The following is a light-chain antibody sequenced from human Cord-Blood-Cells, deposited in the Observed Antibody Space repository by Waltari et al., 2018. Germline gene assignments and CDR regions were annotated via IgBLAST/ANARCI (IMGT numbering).Light chain of an antibody. Sequence: QSALTQPASVSGSPGQSITISCTGTSSDVGSYNLVSWYQQHPGKAPKLMIYEGSKRPSGVSNRFSGSKSGNTASLTISGLQAEDEADYYCCSYTSSSLWVFGGGTKLTVL. J-gene: IGLJ3*02. V-gene: IGLV2-14*02. CDR3: CSYTSSSLWV. CDR2: EGS. CDR1: SSDVGSYNL.